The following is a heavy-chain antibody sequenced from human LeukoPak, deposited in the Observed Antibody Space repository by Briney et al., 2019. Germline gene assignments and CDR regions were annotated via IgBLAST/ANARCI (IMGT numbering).Heavy chain of an antibody. D-gene: IGHD3-22*01. V-gene: IGHV1-69*06. CDR3: ARVQYYYDSSGYYYTPSYFDY. Sequence: SVKVSCKASGGTFSSYAISWVRQAPGQGLEWMGGIIPIFGTANYAQKFQGRVTITADKSTSTAYMELSSLRSEDTAVYYCARVQYYYDSSGYYYTPSYFDYWGQGTLVTVSS. J-gene: IGHJ4*02. CDR1: GGTFSSYA. CDR2: IIPIFGTA.